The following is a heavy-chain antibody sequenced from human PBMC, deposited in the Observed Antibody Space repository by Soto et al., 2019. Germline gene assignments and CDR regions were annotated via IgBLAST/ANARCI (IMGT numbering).Heavy chain of an antibody. CDR3: AKDEGGYLSVFDY. Sequence: SLTLSCAASGFACITYARHWVRQAPGKGLEWVALISFDGINKYYADSVKGRFTISRDSSKNTLYLQMNGLRADDTAIYYCAKDEGGYLSVFDYWGQRTLVTVS. CDR2: ISFDGINK. V-gene: IGHV3-30*18. J-gene: IGHJ4*02. D-gene: IGHD5-12*01. CDR1: GFACITYA.